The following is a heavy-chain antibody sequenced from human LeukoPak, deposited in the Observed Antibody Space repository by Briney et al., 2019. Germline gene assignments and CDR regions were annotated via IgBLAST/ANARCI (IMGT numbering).Heavy chain of an antibody. D-gene: IGHD2-21*02. V-gene: IGHV4-59*01. Sequence: PSETLSLTCTASGGSISSYYWSWIRQPPGKGLEWIGYIYYSGSTNYNPSLKSRVTISVDTSKNQFSLKLSSVTAADTAVYYCARSGYCGGDCYSPGALDYWGQGTLVTVSS. CDR2: IYYSGST. CDR3: ARSGYCGGDCYSPGALDY. J-gene: IGHJ4*02. CDR1: GGSISSYY.